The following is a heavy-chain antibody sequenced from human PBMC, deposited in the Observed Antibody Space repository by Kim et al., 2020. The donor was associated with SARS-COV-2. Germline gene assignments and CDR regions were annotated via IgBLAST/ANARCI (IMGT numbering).Heavy chain of an antibody. J-gene: IGHJ6*02. CDR1: GGSISSSSYY. CDR2: IYYSGRT. D-gene: IGHD3-9*01. Sequence: SETLSLTCTVSGGSISSSSYYWGLIRQPPGKGLEWIGSIYYSGRTYYNPSLKSRVTISVDTSKNQFSRKLSPVTAADTAVYYCATGEDILTGYYYYYGMDVWGQGTTVPVSS. CDR3: ATGEDILTGYYYYYGMDV. V-gene: IGHV4-39*01.